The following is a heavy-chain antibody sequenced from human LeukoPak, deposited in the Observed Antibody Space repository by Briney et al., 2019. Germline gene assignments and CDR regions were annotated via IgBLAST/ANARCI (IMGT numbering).Heavy chain of an antibody. CDR1: GGSISSGSYY. V-gene: IGHV4-61*02. J-gene: IGHJ4*02. Sequence: ASETLSLTCTVSGGSISSGSYYWTWIRQPAGKGLEWIGRIYTSGSTNFNPSLKSRVTISLDTSKNQFSLKLSSVTAADTAVYYCARAGTQTYFFDYWGQGTLATVSS. D-gene: IGHD1-14*01. CDR2: IYTSGST. CDR3: ARAGTQTYFFDY.